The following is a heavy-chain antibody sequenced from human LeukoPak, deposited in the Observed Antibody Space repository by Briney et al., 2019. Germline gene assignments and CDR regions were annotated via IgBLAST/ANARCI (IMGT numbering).Heavy chain of an antibody. CDR2: TYTSGST. Sequence: SETLSLTCTVSGGSISSYYWSWIRQPAGKGLEWIGRTYTSGSTNYNPSLKSRVTMSVDTSEKQFSLKPSSVTAADTAVYYCARELGVGAPFDYWGQGTLVTVSS. CDR1: GGSISSYY. D-gene: IGHD1-26*01. V-gene: IGHV4-4*07. J-gene: IGHJ4*02. CDR3: ARELGVGAPFDY.